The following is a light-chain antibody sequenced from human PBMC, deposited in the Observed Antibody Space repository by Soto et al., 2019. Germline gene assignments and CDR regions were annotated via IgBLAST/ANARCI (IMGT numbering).Light chain of an antibody. V-gene: IGLV6-57*04. CDR2: EDN. Sequence: NFMLTQPHYVSESPGKTVTNSCTRSSGSIASNNVQWYQQRRGSAPTPVIYEDNERPSGVPDRFSGSIDSSSNSASLTISGLKTDDEADYYCQSYHSGNVVFGGGTKLTVL. J-gene: IGLJ2*01. CDR1: SGSIASNN. CDR3: QSYHSGNVV.